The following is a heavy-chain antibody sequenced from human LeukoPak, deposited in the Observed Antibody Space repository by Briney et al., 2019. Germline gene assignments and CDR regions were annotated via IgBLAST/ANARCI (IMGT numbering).Heavy chain of an antibody. J-gene: IGHJ4*02. CDR1: GYSFTCYW. V-gene: IGHV5-51*01. D-gene: IGHD3-9*01. CDR2: IYPGDSDT. Sequence: GESLKISCKGSGYSFTCYWIGWVRQMPGKGLEWMGIIYPGDSDTRYSPSFQGQVTISADKSISTAYLQWSSLKASDTAMYYCARRAVLRYFDWLVTFFDYYGQGNLVTESS. CDR3: ARRAVLRYFDWLVTFFDY.